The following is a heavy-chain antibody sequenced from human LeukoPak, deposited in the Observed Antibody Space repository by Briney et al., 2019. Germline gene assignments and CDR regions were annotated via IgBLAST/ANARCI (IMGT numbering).Heavy chain of an antibody. D-gene: IGHD3-10*01. J-gene: IGHJ4*02. V-gene: IGHV3-21*01. CDR1: GFTFSSYS. CDR2: ISSSSSYI. CDR3: ARREDSYYYFDY. Sequence: PGGSLRLSCPASGFTFSSYSMNWVRQAPGKGLEWVSSISSSSSYIYYADSVKGRFTISRDNAKNSLYLQMNSLRAEDTAVYYCARREDSYYYFDYWGQGTLVTVSS.